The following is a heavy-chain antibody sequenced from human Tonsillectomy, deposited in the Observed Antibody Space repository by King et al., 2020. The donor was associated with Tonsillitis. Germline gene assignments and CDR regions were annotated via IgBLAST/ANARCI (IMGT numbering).Heavy chain of an antibody. V-gene: IGHV3-9*01. CDR3: VKARSRIVIMHDAFDF. J-gene: IGHJ3*01. Sequence: VQLVESGGGLVQPGRSLRLSCAASGFTFDDYAMHWVRQAPGKGLEWVSGVSWNSVNIGYADSVKGRFTISRDNAKSSLYLQVNGLRAEDTALYYCVKARSRIVIMHDAFDFWGQGTMVTVSS. D-gene: IGHD3-22*01. CDR2: VSWNSVNI. CDR1: GFTFDDYA.